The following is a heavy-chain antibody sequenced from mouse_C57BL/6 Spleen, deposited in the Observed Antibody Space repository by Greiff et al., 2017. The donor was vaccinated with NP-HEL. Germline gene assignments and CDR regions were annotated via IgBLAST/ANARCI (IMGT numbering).Heavy chain of an antibody. V-gene: IGHV5-17*01. CDR1: GFTFSDYG. D-gene: IGHD1-1*01. Sequence: EVKVVESGGGLVKPGGSLKLSCAASGFTFSDYGMHWVRQAPEKGLEWVAYISSGSSTIYYADTVKGRFTISRDNAKNTLFLQMTSLRSEDTAMYYCAREREITTVVATDYAMDYWGQGTSVTVSS. J-gene: IGHJ4*01. CDR2: ISSGSSTI. CDR3: AREREITTVVATDYAMDY.